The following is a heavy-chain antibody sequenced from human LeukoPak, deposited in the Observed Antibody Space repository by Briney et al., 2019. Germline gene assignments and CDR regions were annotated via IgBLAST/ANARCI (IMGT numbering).Heavy chain of an antibody. V-gene: IGHV3-15*01. CDR1: GFTFSNAW. CDR3: TTGYKSGSYHY. D-gene: IGHD1-26*01. CDR2: IKSKTDDGTT. Sequence: GGSLGLSCAASGFTFSNAWMNWVRQAPGKGLEWVGRIKSKTDDGTTDYAASVKGRFTISRDDSKNTLYLQMNSLKTEDTAVYYCTTGYKSGSYHYWGQGTLVTVSS. J-gene: IGHJ4*02.